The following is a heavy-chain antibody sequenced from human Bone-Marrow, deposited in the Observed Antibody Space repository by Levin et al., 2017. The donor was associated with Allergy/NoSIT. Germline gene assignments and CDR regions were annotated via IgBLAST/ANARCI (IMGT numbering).Heavy chain of an antibody. D-gene: IGHD3-10*01. V-gene: IGHV3-23*01. CDR2: ISGNVVNT. CDR1: AFTFSSYA. CDR3: AKDRGFGSGTYGAFDF. Sequence: GGSLRLSCAASAFTFSSYAMTWVRQAPGGGLEWVSGISGNVVNTYYADAVKGRFTVSRDNSKKTLYLQMDSLRVEDTAIYYCAKDRGFGSGTYGAFDFWGHGTMVTVSS. J-gene: IGHJ3*01.